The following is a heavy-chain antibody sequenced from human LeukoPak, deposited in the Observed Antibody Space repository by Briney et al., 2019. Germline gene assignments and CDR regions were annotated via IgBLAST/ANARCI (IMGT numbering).Heavy chain of an antibody. CDR1: GGSISSSSYY. CDR2: SYYSGST. D-gene: IGHD3-3*01. Sequence: SETLSLTCTVSGGSISSSSYYWGWIRQPPGKGLEWIGNSYYSGSTYYNPSLKSRVTISVDTSKNQFSLKLSSVTAADTAVYYCARAPPKEYDFWSGYYNYMDVWGKGTTVTVSS. J-gene: IGHJ6*03. V-gene: IGHV4-39*07. CDR3: ARAPPKEYDFWSGYYNYMDV.